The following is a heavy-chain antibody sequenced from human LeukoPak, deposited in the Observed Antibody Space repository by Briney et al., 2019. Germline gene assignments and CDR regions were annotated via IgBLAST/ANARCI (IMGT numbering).Heavy chain of an antibody. J-gene: IGHJ4*02. V-gene: IGHV4-34*01. CDR3: ARFIDY. CDR2: INHSGST. CDR1: GGSFSGYY. Sequence: PSETLSLTCAVYGGSFSGYYWSWIRQPPGKGLEWIGEINHSGSTNYNPSLKSRVTISVDTSKNQFSLKLSSVTAADTAVYYCARFIDYWGQGTLVTVSS.